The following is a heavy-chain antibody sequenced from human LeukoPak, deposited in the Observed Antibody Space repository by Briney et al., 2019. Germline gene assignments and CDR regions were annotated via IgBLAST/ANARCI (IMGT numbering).Heavy chain of an antibody. V-gene: IGHV1-2*02. CDR3: ARSFTGPWFGELSDYFGLDV. Sequence: ASVKVSCKASGYTFTGYYMHWVRQAPGQGLEWMGWAHPNSGGTNHGQKFQGRVTMTRDASISTAYLELSRLRSDDTAVYYCARSFTGPWFGELSDYFGLDVWGQGTTVTVSS. D-gene: IGHD3-10*01. CDR2: AHPNSGGT. CDR1: GYTFTGYY. J-gene: IGHJ6*02.